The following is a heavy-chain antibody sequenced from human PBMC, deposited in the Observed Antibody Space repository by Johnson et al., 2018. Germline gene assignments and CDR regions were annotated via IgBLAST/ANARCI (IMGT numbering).Heavy chain of an antibody. V-gene: IGHV4-34*01. CDR1: GGSFSGYY. J-gene: IGHJ3*02. D-gene: IGHD3-22*01. CDR3: ARSYYDSSGYELLCAFDI. CDR2: LNHSGST. Sequence: QVQLQQWGAGLLKXSETLSLTCAVYGGSFSGYYWSWIRQPPGKGLEWIGELNHSGSTNYNPSLKSRVTISVDTSKNQFSLNLSSVTAADTAVYYCARSYYDSSGYELLCAFDIWGQVTMVTVSS.